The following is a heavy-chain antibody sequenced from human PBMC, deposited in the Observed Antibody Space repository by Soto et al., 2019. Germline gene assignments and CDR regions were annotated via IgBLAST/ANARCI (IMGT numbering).Heavy chain of an antibody. CDR1: GGSISSGSYY. J-gene: IGHJ4*02. V-gene: IGHV4-39*01. Sequence: SETLSVTCTVSGGSISSGSYYWTWIHQHPGKGLEWIGSIHYSGSTYYNPSLKSRVTISADTSMNQFSLNLTSVTAADTAMYYCARVGSGWYSPFDYWGQGTLVTVSS. CDR2: IHYSGST. D-gene: IGHD6-19*01. CDR3: ARVGSGWYSPFDY.